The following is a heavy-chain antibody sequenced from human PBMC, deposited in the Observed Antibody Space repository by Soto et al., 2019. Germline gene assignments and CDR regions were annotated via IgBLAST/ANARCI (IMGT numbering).Heavy chain of an antibody. J-gene: IGHJ5*02. CDR1: GASISRFY. CDR3: ARVALKYDDNSAMFGP. D-gene: IGHD3-3*01. CDR2: IDDSGNS. V-gene: IGHV4-59*01. Sequence: PSETLSLTCAVSGASISRFYWSWIRQTPGKGLECIGHIDDSGNSHYNPSLKSRVKISIDKSMNHFSLQLTSVTSADTAVYYCARVALKYDDNSAMFGPWGQGTLVTVSS.